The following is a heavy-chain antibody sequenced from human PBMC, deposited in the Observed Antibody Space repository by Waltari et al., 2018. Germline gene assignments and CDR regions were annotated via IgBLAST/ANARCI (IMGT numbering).Heavy chain of an antibody. Sequence: EVQLVESGGGLVQPGGSLRLSCAASGFTLSDHYMDWVRQAPRKGLEWVGRTRNKAKSHTTEYAASVKGRFTISRDDSKNSLYLQMNSLRTEDTAVYYCARASGGYEPIDYWGQGTLVTVSS. V-gene: IGHV3-72*01. D-gene: IGHD2-15*01. CDR3: ARASGGYEPIDY. CDR2: TRNKAKSHTT. CDR1: GFTLSDHY. J-gene: IGHJ4*02.